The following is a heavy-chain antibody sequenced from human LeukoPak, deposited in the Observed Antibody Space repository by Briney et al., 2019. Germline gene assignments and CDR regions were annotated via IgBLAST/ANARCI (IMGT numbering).Heavy chain of an antibody. CDR3: ARDGYYYYDMDV. Sequence: GGSLRLSCAAYGFTFSSYWMHWVRQVPGKGLVWVSRINNDGSSTSYADSVKGRFTISRDNAKNTLYVQMNSLRAEDTAVYYCARDGYYYYDMDVWGQGTTVTVSS. CDR1: GFTFSSYW. V-gene: IGHV3-74*01. J-gene: IGHJ6*02. CDR2: INNDGSST.